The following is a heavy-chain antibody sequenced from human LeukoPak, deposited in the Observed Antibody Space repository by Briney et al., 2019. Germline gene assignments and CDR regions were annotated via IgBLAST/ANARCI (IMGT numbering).Heavy chain of an antibody. CDR1: GFTFSSYS. D-gene: IGHD6-13*01. CDR3: ARDRSRAVAGSGCDY. V-gene: IGHV3-21*01. J-gene: IGHJ4*02. CDR2: ISSSSSYI. Sequence: TGGSLRLSCAASGFTFSSYSMNWVRQAPGKGLEWVSSISSSSSYIYYADSVKGRFTISRDNAKNSLYLQMNSLRAEDTAMYYCARDRSRAVAGSGCDYWGQGTLVTVSS.